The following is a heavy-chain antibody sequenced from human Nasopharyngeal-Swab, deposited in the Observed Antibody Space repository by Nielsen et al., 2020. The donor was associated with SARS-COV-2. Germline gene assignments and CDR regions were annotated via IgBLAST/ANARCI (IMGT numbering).Heavy chain of an antibody. V-gene: IGHV4-34*01. D-gene: IGHD3-22*01. CDR2: IYHSGST. CDR1: GGSFSGYY. CDR3: ARDSVGDYYDSSGYYRPGGMDV. Sequence: SETLSLTCAVYGGSFSGYYWGWIRQPPGKGLEWIGSIYHSGSTYYNPSLKSRVTISVDTSKNQFSLKLSSVTAADTAVYYCARDSVGDYYDSSGYYRPGGMDVWGQGTTVTVSS. J-gene: IGHJ6*02.